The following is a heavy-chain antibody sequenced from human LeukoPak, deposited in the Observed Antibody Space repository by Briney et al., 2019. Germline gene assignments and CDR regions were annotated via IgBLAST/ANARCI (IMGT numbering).Heavy chain of an antibody. CDR1: GGSISNYY. V-gene: IGHV4-4*07. Sequence: TSETLSLTCTVSGGSISNYYWSWIRQPAGKGLEWIGRIYTSGDTNYNPSLKSRVTMSVDTSKKQFSLKLSSVTAADTAVYYCARTYCSSTSCYGFDYWGQGTLVTVSS. J-gene: IGHJ4*02. CDR3: ARTYCSSTSCYGFDY. D-gene: IGHD2-2*01. CDR2: IYTSGDT.